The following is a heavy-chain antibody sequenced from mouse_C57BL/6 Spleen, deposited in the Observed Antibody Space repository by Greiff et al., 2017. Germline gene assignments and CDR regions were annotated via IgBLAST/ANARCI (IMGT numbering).Heavy chain of an antibody. V-gene: IGHV5-17*01. CDR3: ARDDPGGFAY. Sequence: EVMLVESGGGLVKPGGSLKLSCAASGFTFSDYGMHWVRQAPEKGLEWVAYISSGSSTIYYADTVKGRFTISRDNAKNTLFLQMTSLRSEDTAMYYCARDDPGGFAYWGQGTLVTVSA. CDR2: ISSGSSTI. CDR1: GFTFSDYG. J-gene: IGHJ3*01.